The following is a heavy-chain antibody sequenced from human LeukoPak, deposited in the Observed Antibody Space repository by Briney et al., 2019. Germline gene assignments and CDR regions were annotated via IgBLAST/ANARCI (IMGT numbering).Heavy chain of an antibody. CDR2: ISSSSSYL. CDR1: GFTFSSYS. V-gene: IGHV3-21*01. CDR3: ARAGYYYGSGSYLGY. D-gene: IGHD3-10*01. Sequence: GGTLRLSCAASGFTFSSYSMNWVRQAPGKGLEWVSSISSSSSYLYYADSVKGRFTISRDNAKNSLYLLMNSLRAEDTAVYYCARAGYYYGSGSYLGYWGQGTLVTVSS. J-gene: IGHJ4*02.